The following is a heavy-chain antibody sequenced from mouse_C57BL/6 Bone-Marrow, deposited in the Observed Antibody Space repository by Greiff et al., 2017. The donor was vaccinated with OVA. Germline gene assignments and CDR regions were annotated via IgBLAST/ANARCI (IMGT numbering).Heavy chain of an antibody. CDR2: IDPSDSYT. CDR1: GYTFTSYW. D-gene: IGHD2-4*01. Sequence: VQLQQPGAELVMPGASVKLSCKASGYTFTSYWMHWVKQRPGQGLEWIGEIDPSDSYTNYNQKLKGKSTLTVDKSSSTAYMQLSSLTSEDSAVYYCASHYDPWYFDVWGTGTTVTVSS. V-gene: IGHV1-69*01. CDR3: ASHYDPWYFDV. J-gene: IGHJ1*03.